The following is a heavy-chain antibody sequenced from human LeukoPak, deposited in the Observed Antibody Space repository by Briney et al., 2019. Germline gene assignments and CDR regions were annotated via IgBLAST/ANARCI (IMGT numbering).Heavy chain of an antibody. J-gene: IGHJ4*02. CDR1: GFTFSSYW. D-gene: IGHD6-25*01. CDR2: IGRSASAI. CDR3: ARDGTPHYTTGWVFFDY. Sequence: GGSLRLSCAASGFTFSSYWMHWVRQAPGKGLEWLSYIGRSASAIHYADSVKGRFTISRDNAENSLYLQMNSLRAEDTAVYYCARDGTPHYTTGWVFFDYWGQGTLVTVSS. V-gene: IGHV3-48*03.